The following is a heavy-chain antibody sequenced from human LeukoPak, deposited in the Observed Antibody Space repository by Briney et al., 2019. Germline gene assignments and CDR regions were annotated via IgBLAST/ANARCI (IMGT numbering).Heavy chain of an antibody. CDR3: ARWGWSAPTPYYYGMDV. D-gene: IGHD3-3*01. CDR1: GYTFTSYA. J-gene: IGHJ6*02. Sequence: ASVKVSCKASGYTFTSYAMNWVRQAPGQGLEWMGWINTNTGNPTYAQGFTGRFVFSLDTSVSTAYLQISGLKAEDTAVYYCARWGWSAPTPYYYGMDVWGQGTTVTVSS. CDR2: INTNTGNP. V-gene: IGHV7-4-1*02.